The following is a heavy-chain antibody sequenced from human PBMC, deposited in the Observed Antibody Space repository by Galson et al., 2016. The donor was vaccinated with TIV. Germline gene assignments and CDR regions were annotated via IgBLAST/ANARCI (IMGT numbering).Heavy chain of an antibody. V-gene: IGHV1-69*13. Sequence: SVKVSCKASGVTFISFAISWVRQAPGQGLEWMGGIIPIFRTVHYAQRFQGRVTITADESTSTAYMELSSLRSEDTAVYYCARGEVCDSLDGWGQGTLVTVSS. CDR1: GVTFISFA. D-gene: IGHD3-22*01. J-gene: IGHJ4*02. CDR3: ARGEVCDSLDG. CDR2: IIPIFRTV.